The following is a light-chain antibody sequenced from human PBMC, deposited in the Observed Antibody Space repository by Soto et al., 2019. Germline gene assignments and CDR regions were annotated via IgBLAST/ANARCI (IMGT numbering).Light chain of an antibody. CDR3: QHYRTS. V-gene: IGKV3-20*01. CDR1: QGVSSSY. CDR2: GAS. J-gene: IGKJ4*01. Sequence: EIVLTQSPGTLSLSPGERATLSCRASQGVSSSYLAWYQQKPGQPPRLLIYGASSRATDIPDRFSGSGSGTDFTLTITRLETEDFAVYYCQHYRTSFGGGTKVEIK.